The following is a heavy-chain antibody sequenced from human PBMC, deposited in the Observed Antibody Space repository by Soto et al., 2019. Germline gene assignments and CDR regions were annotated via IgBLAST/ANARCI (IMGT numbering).Heavy chain of an antibody. CDR3: ASIAARPSYYYYGMDV. D-gene: IGHD6-6*01. V-gene: IGHV1-69*06. CDR2: IIPIFGTA. CDR1: GGTFSSYA. Sequence: SVKVSCKASGGTFSSYAISWVRQAPGQGLEWMGGIIPIFGTANYAQKFQGRVTITADKSTSTAYMELSSLRSEDTAVYYCASIAARPSYYYYGMDVWGQGTTVTVSS. J-gene: IGHJ6*02.